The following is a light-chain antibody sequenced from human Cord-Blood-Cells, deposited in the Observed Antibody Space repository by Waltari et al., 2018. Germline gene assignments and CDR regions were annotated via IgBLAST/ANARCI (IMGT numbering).Light chain of an antibody. CDR3: CSYAGSYTLVV. CDR2: DVS. V-gene: IGLV2-11*01. CDR1: SSAVGGYNY. Sequence: QSALTQPRSVSGSPGQSVTISCTGTSSAVGGYNYVSWYQQHPGKAPKLMIYDVSKRPSGVPDSFSGSKSCNTASLTISGLQAEDEADYYCCSYAGSYTLVVFGGGTKLTVL. J-gene: IGLJ2*01.